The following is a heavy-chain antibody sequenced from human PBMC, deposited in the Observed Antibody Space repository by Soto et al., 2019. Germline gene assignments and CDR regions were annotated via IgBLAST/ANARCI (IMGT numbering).Heavy chain of an antibody. CDR3: ARHNYDGSGCYYYYYGMDV. Sequence: SETLSLTCAVYGGSFSGYYWSWIRQPPGKGLEWIGEINHSGNTNYNPSLKSRVTISVDTSKNQFSLKLSSVTAADTAVYYCARHNYDGSGCYYYYYGMDVWGQGTTVTVSS. CDR1: GGSFSGYY. J-gene: IGHJ6*02. D-gene: IGHD3-22*01. V-gene: IGHV4-34*01. CDR2: INHSGNT.